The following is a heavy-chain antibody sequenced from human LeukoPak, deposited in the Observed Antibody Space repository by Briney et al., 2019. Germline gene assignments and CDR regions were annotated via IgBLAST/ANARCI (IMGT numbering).Heavy chain of an antibody. J-gene: IGHJ4*02. D-gene: IGHD6-19*01. V-gene: IGHV1-46*01. CDR2: INPSGGST. CDR1: GYTFTSYY. CDR3: ARSPGIAVAALILELDY. Sequence: ASVKVSCKASGYTFTSYYMHWVRQAPGQGLEWMGIINPSGGSTSYAQKFQGRVTMTRDTSTSTVYMELSSLRSEDRAVYYCARSPGIAVAALILELDYWGQGTLVTVSS.